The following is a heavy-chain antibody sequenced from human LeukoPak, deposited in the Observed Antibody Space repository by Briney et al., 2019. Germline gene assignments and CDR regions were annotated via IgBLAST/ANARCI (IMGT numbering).Heavy chain of an antibody. J-gene: IGHJ4*02. V-gene: IGHV3-66*01. CDR3: APVGRDYDSGVLEY. Sequence: GGSLRHSSAHPGFTPLTNNMTRVRQAPGKGLEWVSVIYSGGSTYYSDSVKGRFTISRDNSKNTLYLQMKSLRAEDTGVYYCAPVGRDYDSGVLEYYGQGALVTVSS. CDR2: IYSGGST. CDR1: GFTPLTNN. D-gene: IGHD5-24*01.